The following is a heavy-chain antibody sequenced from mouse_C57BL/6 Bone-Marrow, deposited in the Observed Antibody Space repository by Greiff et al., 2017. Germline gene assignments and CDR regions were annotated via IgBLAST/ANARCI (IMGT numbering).Heavy chain of an antibody. Sequence: SLPYLFNPFSSFNISFKASGYSFTFYFINWVMQSHGKSLEWIGRINPYNGDTFYNQKFKGKATLTVDKSSSTAHMELRSLTSEDSAVYYCASTMVKGWFAYWGQGTLVTVSA. V-gene: IGHV1-20*01. CDR1: GYSFTFYF. CDR2: INPYNGDT. CDR3: ASTMVKGWFAY. J-gene: IGHJ3*01. D-gene: IGHD2-2*01.